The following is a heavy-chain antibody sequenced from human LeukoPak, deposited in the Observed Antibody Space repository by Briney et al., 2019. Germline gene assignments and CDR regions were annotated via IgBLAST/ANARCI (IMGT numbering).Heavy chain of an antibody. CDR3: ARDRSTPGYYYGMDV. J-gene: IGHJ6*02. Sequence: ASVKVSCKASGYTFTGYYMRWVRQAPGQGLEWMGWINPNSGGTNYAQKFQGRVTMTRDTSISTVHMELRGLRSDDTAVYHCARDRSTPGYYYGMDVWGQGTTVTVSS. CDR1: GYTFTGYY. D-gene: IGHD2-2*01. V-gene: IGHV1-2*02. CDR2: INPNSGGT.